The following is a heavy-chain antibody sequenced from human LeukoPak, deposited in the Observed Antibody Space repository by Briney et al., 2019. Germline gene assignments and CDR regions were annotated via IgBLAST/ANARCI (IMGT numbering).Heavy chain of an antibody. CDR1: GFTFINYG. CDR2: IRYDRSNQ. Sequence: GGSLRLSCAASGFTFINYGMHWVRQAPGKGLEWVAFIRYDRSNQYYADSVKGRFTISRDNPKNTVYLQMNSLRAEDTAAYYCAKVSGFYFDYWGQGTLVTVSS. J-gene: IGHJ4*02. CDR3: AKVSGFYFDY. V-gene: IGHV3-30*02. D-gene: IGHD3-10*01.